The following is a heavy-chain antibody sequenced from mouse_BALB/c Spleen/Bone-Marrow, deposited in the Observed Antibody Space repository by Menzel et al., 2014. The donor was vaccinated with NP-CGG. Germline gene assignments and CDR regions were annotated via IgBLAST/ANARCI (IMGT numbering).Heavy chain of an antibody. V-gene: IGHV5-6*01. Sequence: EVHLVESGGDLVKPGGSLKLSCAASGFTFSTYGMSWVRQTPDKRLGWVATISSGGGYTYYPDSVKGRFTISRDNANNTLYLQMSSLKSEDTAMYYCTRQRNWDHYAMDYWGQGTSVTVSS. CDR2: ISSGGGYT. CDR3: TRQRNWDHYAMDY. CDR1: GFTFSTYG. D-gene: IGHD4-1*01. J-gene: IGHJ4*01.